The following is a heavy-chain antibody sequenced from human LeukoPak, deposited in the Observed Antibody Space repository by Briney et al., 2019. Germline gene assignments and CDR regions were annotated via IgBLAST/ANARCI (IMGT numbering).Heavy chain of an antibody. CDR1: GFTFDDYG. CDR3: ARVFAYCGGDCYRDAFDI. V-gene: IGHV3-20*01. Sequence: PGGSLRLSCAASGFTFDDYGMSWVRQAPGKGLEWVSGINWNGGSTGYADSVKGRFTISRDNAKNSLYLQMNSLRAEDTALYHCARVFAYCGGDCYRDAFDIWGQGTMVTVSS. D-gene: IGHD2-21*01. CDR2: INWNGGST. J-gene: IGHJ3*02.